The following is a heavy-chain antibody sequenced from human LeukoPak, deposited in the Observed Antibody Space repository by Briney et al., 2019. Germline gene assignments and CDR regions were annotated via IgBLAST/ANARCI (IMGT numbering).Heavy chain of an antibody. CDR1: GFTFSSYA. V-gene: IGHV3-30-3*01. CDR2: ISYDGSNK. J-gene: IGHJ4*02. Sequence: PGRSLRLSCAASGFTFSSYAIHWVRQAPGKGLEWVAVISYDGSNKYYADSVKGRFTISRDNSKNTLYLQMNSLRAEDTAVYYCARERVAAAGTGSRFDYWGQGTLVTVSS. D-gene: IGHD6-13*01. CDR3: ARERVAAAGTGSRFDY.